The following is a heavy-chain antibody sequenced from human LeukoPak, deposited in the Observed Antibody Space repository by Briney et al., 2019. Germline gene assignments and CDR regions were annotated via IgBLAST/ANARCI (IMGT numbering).Heavy chain of an antibody. J-gene: IGHJ6*03. CDR3: AKRTGYYSNYDYYYYMDV. D-gene: IGHD4-11*01. Sequence: GGSLSLSCAASGFTFSSYAMSWVRQAPGKGLEWVSAISGSGGSTYYADSVKGRFTISRDNSKNTLYLQINSLRAEDTAVYYCAKRTGYYSNYDYYYYMDVWGKGTTVTVSS. V-gene: IGHV3-23*01. CDR1: GFTFSSYA. CDR2: ISGSGGST.